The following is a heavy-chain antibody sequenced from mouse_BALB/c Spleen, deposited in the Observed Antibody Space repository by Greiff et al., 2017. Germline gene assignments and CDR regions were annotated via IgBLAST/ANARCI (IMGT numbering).Heavy chain of an antibody. D-gene: IGHD1-1*01. Sequence: EVKLMESGGGLVQPGGSRKLSCAASGFTFSSFGMHWVRQAPEKGLEWVAYISSGSSTIYYADTVKGRFTISRDNPKNTLFLQMTSLRSEDTAMYYCAREGGYYYGSSYWFAYWGQGTLVTVSA. CDR2: ISSGSSTI. V-gene: IGHV5-17*02. CDR3: AREGGYYYGSSYWFAY. J-gene: IGHJ3*01. CDR1: GFTFSSFG.